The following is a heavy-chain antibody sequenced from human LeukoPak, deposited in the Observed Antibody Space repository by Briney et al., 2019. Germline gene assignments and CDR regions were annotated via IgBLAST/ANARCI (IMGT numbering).Heavy chain of an antibody. V-gene: IGHV3-23*01. CDR1: GITLSNYG. J-gene: IGHJ4*02. Sequence: GGSLRLSCAVSGITLSNYGISWVRQAPGKGLEWVAGISDSGGRTNYADSVKGRFTISRDNPKNTLYLQMNSLRAEDTAVYFCAKRGVVIRVILVGFHKEAYYFDSWGQGALVTVAS. D-gene: IGHD3-22*01. CDR3: AKRGVVIRVILVGFHKEAYYFDS. CDR2: ISDSGGRT.